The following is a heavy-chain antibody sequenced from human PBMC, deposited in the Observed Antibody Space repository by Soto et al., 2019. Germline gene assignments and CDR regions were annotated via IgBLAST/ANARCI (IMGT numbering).Heavy chain of an antibody. V-gene: IGHV1-18*01. Sequence: ASVKVSCKASGYTFTSYGISWVRQAPGQGLEWMGWISAYNGNTNYAQKLQGRVTMTTDTSTSTAYMELRSLRSDDTAVYYCARDYPEDDDVWGSYRSHYFDYWGQGTLVTVSS. CDR2: ISAYNGNT. CDR3: ARDYPEDDDVWGSYRSHYFDY. CDR1: GYTFTSYG. J-gene: IGHJ4*02. D-gene: IGHD3-16*02.